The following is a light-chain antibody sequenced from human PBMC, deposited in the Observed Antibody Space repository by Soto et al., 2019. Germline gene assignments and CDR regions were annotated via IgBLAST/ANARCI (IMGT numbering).Light chain of an antibody. Sequence: QSALTQPPSVSGAPGQRVTISCTGSSPNIGAGYDVHWYQQLPGTAPKLLIYGNSNRPSGVPDRFSGSKSGTSVSLAITGLQAEDEADYYCQSYDSSLSGYVFGTGTQLTVL. J-gene: IGLJ1*01. CDR3: QSYDSSLSGYV. CDR1: SPNIGAGYD. CDR2: GNS. V-gene: IGLV1-40*01.